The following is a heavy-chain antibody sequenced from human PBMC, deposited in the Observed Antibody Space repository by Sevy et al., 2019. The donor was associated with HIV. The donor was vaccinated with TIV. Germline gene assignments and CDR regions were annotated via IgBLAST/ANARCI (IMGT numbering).Heavy chain of an antibody. Sequence: GGSLRLSCAASGFTFDDYAMHWVRQAPGKGLEWVSGISGNSDSIGYADSVKGRFSISRDNAKNSLYLQMNSLRGEDTALYYCAKDSRATDRFLEWLPPGYFDFWGQGTLVTVSS. CDR1: GFTFDDYA. CDR2: ISGNSDSI. D-gene: IGHD3-3*01. V-gene: IGHV3-9*01. J-gene: IGHJ4*02. CDR3: AKDSRATDRFLEWLPPGYFDF.